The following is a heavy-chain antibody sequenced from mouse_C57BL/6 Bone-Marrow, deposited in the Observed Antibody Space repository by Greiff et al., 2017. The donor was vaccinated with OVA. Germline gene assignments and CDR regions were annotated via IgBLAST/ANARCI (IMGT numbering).Heavy chain of an antibody. Sequence: QVQLQQSGAELARPGASVKLSCKASGYTFTSYGISWVKQRTGQGLEWIGEIYPRSGNTYYNEKFKGKATLTADKSSSTAYMELRSLTSEDSAVYFCAREGYDGLSYAMDYWGQGTSVTVSS. V-gene: IGHV1-81*01. CDR3: AREGYDGLSYAMDY. CDR2: IYPRSGNT. CDR1: GYTFTSYG. J-gene: IGHJ4*01. D-gene: IGHD2-2*01.